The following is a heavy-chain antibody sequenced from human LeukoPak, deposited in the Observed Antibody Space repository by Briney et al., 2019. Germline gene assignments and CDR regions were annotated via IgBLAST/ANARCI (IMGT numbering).Heavy chain of an antibody. J-gene: IGHJ4*02. CDR2: IYYDGST. D-gene: IGHD3-16*01. V-gene: IGHV4-39*01. CDR3: ARQGEYTTSLGRKQFDY. Sequence: WVRQSPGKGLEWIGNIYYDGSTHYNPSLKSRVTISVDTSKNQFSLKLSSVTAADTALYYCARQGEYTTSLGRKQFDYWGQGTLVTVSS.